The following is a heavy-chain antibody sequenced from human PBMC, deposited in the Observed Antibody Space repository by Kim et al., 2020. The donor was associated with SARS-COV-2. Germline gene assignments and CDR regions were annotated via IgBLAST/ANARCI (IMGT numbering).Heavy chain of an antibody. CDR2: IYYSGST. CDR3: ARDSTTTVRSFDY. J-gene: IGHJ4*02. D-gene: IGHD4-4*01. CDR1: GGSISSGGYY. V-gene: IGHV4-31*03. Sequence: SETLSLTCTVSGGSISSGGYYWSWIRQHPGKGLEWIGYIYYSGSTYYNPSLKSRVTISVDTSKNQFSLKLSSVTAADTAVYYCARDSTTTVRSFDYWGQGTLVTVSS.